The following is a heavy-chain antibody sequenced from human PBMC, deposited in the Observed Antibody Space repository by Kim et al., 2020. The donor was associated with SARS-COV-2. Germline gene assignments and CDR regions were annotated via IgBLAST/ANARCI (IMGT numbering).Heavy chain of an antibody. V-gene: IGHV3-30-3*02. CDR2: LSYDGSNT. CDR3: ANEPRMQLWLVSFYFDF. CDR1: GFSFGSYA. Sequence: GGSLRLSCAASGFSFGSYAMNWVRQAPGKGLEWVASLSYDGSNTYADSVKGRFTISRNNSKNTVFLQMNSLKPEDTAVSYCANEPRMQLWLVSFYFDFWGQGTLVTVSA. J-gene: IGHJ4*02. D-gene: IGHD5-18*01.